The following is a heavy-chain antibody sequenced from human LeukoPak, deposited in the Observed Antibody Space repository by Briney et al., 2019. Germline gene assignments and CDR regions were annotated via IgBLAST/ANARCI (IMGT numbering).Heavy chain of an antibody. CDR3: ARGLDNENVPMVRGVLGY. Sequence: SETLSLTCAVYGGSFSGYYWSWIRQPPGKGLEWIGEINHSGSTNYNQSLKSRVTISVDTSKNQFSLKLSSVTAADTAVYYCARGLDNENVPMVRGVLGYWGQGTLVTVSS. V-gene: IGHV4-34*01. J-gene: IGHJ4*02. CDR2: INHSGST. D-gene: IGHD3-10*01. CDR1: GGSFSGYY.